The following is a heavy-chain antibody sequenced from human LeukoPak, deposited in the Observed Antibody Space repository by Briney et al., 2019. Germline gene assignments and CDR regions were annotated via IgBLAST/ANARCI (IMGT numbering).Heavy chain of an antibody. CDR1: GFTFSNAW. J-gene: IGHJ4*02. D-gene: IGHD2-15*01. CDR3: AKDPSWCQPTFDY. V-gene: IGHV3-15*07. CDR2: IKSKTDGGTT. Sequence: GGSLRLSCAASGFTFSNAWMNWVRQAPGKGLEWVGRIKSKTDGGTTDYAAPVKGRFTISRDDSKNTLYLQMNSLRAEDTAVYYCAKDPSWCQPTFDYWGQGTLVTVSS.